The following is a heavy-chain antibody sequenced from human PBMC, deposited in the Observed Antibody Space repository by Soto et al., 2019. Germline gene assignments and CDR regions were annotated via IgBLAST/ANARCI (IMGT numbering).Heavy chain of an antibody. CDR2: ISGSGGST. V-gene: IGHV3-23*01. D-gene: IGHD4-4*01. CDR1: GFTFSSYA. J-gene: IGHJ4*02. CDR3: AGGLQSLPFDY. Sequence: GGSLRLSCAASGFTFSSYAMSWVRQAPGKGLERVSAISGSGGSTYYADSVKGRFTISRDNSKNTLYLQMNSLRDEDTAVYYCAGGLQSLPFDYWGQGTLVTVSS.